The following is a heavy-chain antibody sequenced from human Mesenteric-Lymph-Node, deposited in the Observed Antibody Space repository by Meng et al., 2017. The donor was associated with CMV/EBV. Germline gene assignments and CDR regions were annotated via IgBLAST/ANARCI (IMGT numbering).Heavy chain of an antibody. Sequence: GSLRLSCAVYGGSFSGYYWSWIRQPPGKGLEWIGEINHSGSTNYNPSLKSRVTISVDTSKNQVSLKLNSLTAADTAIYYCARNWGGAFDIWGQGTMVTVSS. CDR2: INHSGST. CDR1: GGSFSGYY. J-gene: IGHJ3*02. CDR3: ARNWGGAFDI. V-gene: IGHV4-34*01. D-gene: IGHD7-27*01.